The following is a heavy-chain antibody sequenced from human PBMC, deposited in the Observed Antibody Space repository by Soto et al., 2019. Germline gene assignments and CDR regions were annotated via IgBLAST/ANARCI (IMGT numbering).Heavy chain of an antibody. CDR1: GGTFVRHV. V-gene: IGHV1-69*09. CDR3: ATPACAATWCSPSHNLDH. CDR2: INPLSGIP. J-gene: IGHJ4*02. D-gene: IGHD2-2*01. Sequence: QVQLVQSGAEVKKPESSVKVSCKTSGGTFVRHVISWVRQAPGQGPEWMGKINPLSGIPNYAQKFQDRVTFTADTDSSTASMELSSLRSDDTAVYYCATPACAATWCSPSHNLDHWGQGTLVTVS.